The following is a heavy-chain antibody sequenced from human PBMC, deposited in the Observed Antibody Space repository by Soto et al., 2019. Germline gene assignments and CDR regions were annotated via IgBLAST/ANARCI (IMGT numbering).Heavy chain of an antibody. CDR2: IYYSGST. J-gene: IGHJ6*02. D-gene: IGHD3-3*01. CDR1: GGPFSSGDYY. V-gene: IGHV4-31*03. Sequence: SETLSLTCTVSGGPFSSGDYYWSWIRQHPGKGPEWIGYIYYSGSTYYNSSLKSRITISVDTSKNQFSLKLNSVTAADTAVYYCARSKAAYYDFWSGFSPNYGMDVWGQGTTVTV. CDR3: ARSKAAYYDFWSGFSPNYGMDV.